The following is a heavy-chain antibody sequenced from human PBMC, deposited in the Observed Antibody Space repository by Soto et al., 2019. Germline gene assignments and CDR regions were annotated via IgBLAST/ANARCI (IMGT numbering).Heavy chain of an antibody. CDR1: GFTFSSYA. V-gene: IGHV3-23*01. CDR2: ISGSGGST. J-gene: IGHJ4*02. CDR3: AKDLIGGYGDYRLDY. Sequence: GGSLRLSCAASGFTFSSYAMSWVRQAPGKGLEWVSAISGSGGSTYYADSVKGRFTISRDNSKNTLYMQMNSLRAEDTALYYCAKDLIGGYGDYRLDYWGQGTLVTAPQ. D-gene: IGHD4-17*01.